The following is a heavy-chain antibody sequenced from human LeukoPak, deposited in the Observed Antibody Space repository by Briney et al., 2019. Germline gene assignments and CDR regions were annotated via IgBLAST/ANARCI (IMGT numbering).Heavy chain of an antibody. CDR1: GLTFSNVY. V-gene: IGHV3-15*07. Sequence: PGGSLRLSCAASGLTFSNVYMNWVRQAPGKGLEWVGRIKSKTEGGTTDFAAPVKGRFTISRDDSENTLYLQMNSLKIEDTAVYYCSHGANFYFDVWGRGTLVTVAS. CDR2: IKSKTEGGTT. CDR3: SHGANFYFDV. D-gene: IGHD1-1*01. J-gene: IGHJ2*01.